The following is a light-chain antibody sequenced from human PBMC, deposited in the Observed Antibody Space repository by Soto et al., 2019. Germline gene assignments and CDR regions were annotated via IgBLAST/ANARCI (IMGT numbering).Light chain of an antibody. V-gene: IGKV3-20*01. CDR3: QQYGSSPYT. CDR1: QSVSSSC. J-gene: IGKJ2*01. Sequence: EIVLTQSPGPLSLSPGDRATLSCRASQSVSSSCLAWYQQKPGLAPRLLIFGASSRATGIPDRFSGSGSGTDFTLTISRLEPEDFAVYYCQQYGSSPYTFGQGTKLEIK. CDR2: GAS.